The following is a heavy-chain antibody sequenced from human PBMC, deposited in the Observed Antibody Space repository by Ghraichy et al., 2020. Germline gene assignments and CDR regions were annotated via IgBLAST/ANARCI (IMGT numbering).Heavy chain of an antibody. V-gene: IGHV3-74*01. CDR1: GFTFSSYW. D-gene: IGHD1-7*01. J-gene: IGHJ5*02. Sequence: GGSLRLSCAASGFTFSSYWMHWVRQAPGKGLVWVSRINSDGSSTSYADSVKGRFTISRDNAKNTLYLQMNSLRAEDTAVYYCARGNWNYGGYNWFDPWGQGTLVTVSS. CDR3: ARGNWNYGGYNWFDP. CDR2: INSDGSST.